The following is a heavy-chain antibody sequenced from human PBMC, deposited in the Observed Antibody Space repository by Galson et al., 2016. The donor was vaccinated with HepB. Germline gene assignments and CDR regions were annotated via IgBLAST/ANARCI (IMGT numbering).Heavy chain of an antibody. CDR2: IYPDDSDT. V-gene: IGHV5-51*01. D-gene: IGHD3-10*01. J-gene: IGHJ4*02. CDR3: ARQRDGSETYDRHFDL. CDR1: GYRFANYW. Sequence: QSGAEVKKPGESLKISCPGSGYRFANYWIAWVRQMPGKGLEWMGIIYPDDSDTTYGPSFQGQVTISADKSISTAYLQWSSLKASDAAMYYCARQRDGSETYDRHFDLWGRGTQVTVSS.